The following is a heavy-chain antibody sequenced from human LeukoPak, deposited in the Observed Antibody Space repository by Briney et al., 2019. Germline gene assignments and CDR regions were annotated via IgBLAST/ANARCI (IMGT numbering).Heavy chain of an antibody. J-gene: IGHJ5*02. CDR2: ISGSSSTYI. D-gene: IGHD2-21*02. CDR1: GFTFSSYT. CDR3: ARSVTAANWFDP. Sequence: PGGSLRLSCAASGFTFSSYTMNWVRQAPGKGLEWISSISGSSSTYIYYSDSVQGRFTTSRDNAKNSLSLQMNSLRAENTAVYYCARSVTAANWFDPWGQGTLVTVSS. V-gene: IGHV3-21*01.